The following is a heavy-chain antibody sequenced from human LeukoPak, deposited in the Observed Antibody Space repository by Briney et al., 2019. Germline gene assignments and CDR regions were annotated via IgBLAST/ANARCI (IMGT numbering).Heavy chain of an antibody. CDR3: ARGSAIFGVVITPCYYYGMDV. Sequence: QPGRSLRLSCAASGFTFSSYAMHWVRQAPGKGLEWVAVISYDGSNKYYADSVKGRFTISRDNSKNTLYLQMNSLRAEDTAVYYCARGSAIFGVVITPCYYYGMDVWGQGTTVTVSS. CDR1: GFTFSSYA. J-gene: IGHJ6*02. D-gene: IGHD3-3*01. V-gene: IGHV3-30-3*01. CDR2: ISYDGSNK.